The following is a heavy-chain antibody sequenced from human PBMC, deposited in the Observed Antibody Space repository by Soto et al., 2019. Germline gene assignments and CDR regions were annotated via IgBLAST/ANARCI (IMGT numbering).Heavy chain of an antibody. Sequence: SETLSLTCTVSGGSISSYYWSWIRQPPGKGLEWIGYIYYSGSTNYNPSLKSRVTISVDTSKNQFSLKLSSVTAADTAVYYCARRMYSSSWYTAGDYYYYMDVWGKGTTVTVSS. J-gene: IGHJ6*03. CDR1: GGSISSYY. D-gene: IGHD6-13*01. V-gene: IGHV4-59*08. CDR3: ARRMYSSSWYTAGDYYYYMDV. CDR2: IYYSGST.